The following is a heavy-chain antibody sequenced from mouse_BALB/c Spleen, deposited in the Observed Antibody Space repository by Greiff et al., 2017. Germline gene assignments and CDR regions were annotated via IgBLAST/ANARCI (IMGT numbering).Heavy chain of an antibody. D-gene: IGHD2-12*01. CDR1: GFDFSRYW. CDR2: INPGSSTI. CDR3: ARRLRGAMDY. V-gene: IGHV4-2*02. J-gene: IGHJ4*01. Sequence: DVMLVESGGGLVQPGGSLNLSCAASGFDFSRYWMSWARQAPGKGQEWIGEINPGSSTINYTPSLKDKFIISRDNAKNTLYLQMSKVRSEDTALYDCARRLRGAMDYWGQGTSVTVSS.